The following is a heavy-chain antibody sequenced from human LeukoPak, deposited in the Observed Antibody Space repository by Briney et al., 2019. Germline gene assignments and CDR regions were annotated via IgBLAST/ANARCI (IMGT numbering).Heavy chain of an antibody. Sequence: PGGFLRLSCAASGFSFSDSPMHWVRQASGKGLEWVGRVRDRANSYATGYAASVEGRFTISRDDSENTAYLQMNSLIIEDTAVYYCTRQRTQTGTFDYWGQGVLVTVSS. D-gene: IGHD3-9*01. J-gene: IGHJ4*02. CDR3: TRQRTQTGTFDY. V-gene: IGHV3-73*01. CDR1: GFSFSDSP. CDR2: VRDRANSYAT.